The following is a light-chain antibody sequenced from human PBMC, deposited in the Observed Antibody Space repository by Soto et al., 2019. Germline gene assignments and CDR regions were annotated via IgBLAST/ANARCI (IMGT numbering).Light chain of an antibody. CDR1: QSVRSN. CDR2: TAS. V-gene: IGKV3-15*01. CDR3: HQYNVWPFT. J-gene: IGKJ2*01. Sequence: EIVMTQSPATLSVSPGESVTLSCRASQSVRSNLAWYQQKPGQAPRLLIYTASIGATDIPPRFSASGSGKEFTLTISSLQSEDFAVYYCHQYNVWPFTFGQGTKLEIK.